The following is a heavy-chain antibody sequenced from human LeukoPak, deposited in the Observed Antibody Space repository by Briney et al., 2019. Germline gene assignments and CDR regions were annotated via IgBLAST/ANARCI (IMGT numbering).Heavy chain of an antibody. CDR2: FDPEDGET. CDR3: ATLYDILTGLDY. CDR1: GYTLTELS. Sequence: APVKVSCKVSGYTLTELSMHWVRQAPGKGLVWMGGFDPEDGETIYAQKFQGRVTMTEDTSTDTAYMELSSLRSEDTAVYYCATLYDILTGLDYWGQGTLVTVSS. J-gene: IGHJ4*02. V-gene: IGHV1-24*01. D-gene: IGHD3-9*01.